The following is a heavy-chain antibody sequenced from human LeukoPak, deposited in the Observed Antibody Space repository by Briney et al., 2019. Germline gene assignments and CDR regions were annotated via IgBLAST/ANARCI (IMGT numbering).Heavy chain of an antibody. Sequence: ASETLSLTCTVSGGSISSSSYYWGWIRQPPGEGLEWIGSVYYSGSTYYNPSLKSRVTISIDTSKNQFSLKVSSVTATDTAVYYCARLLVVEGFDFWGQGTLVTVSS. V-gene: IGHV4-39*01. CDR2: VYYSGST. J-gene: IGHJ4*02. CDR1: GGSISSSSYY. D-gene: IGHD2-2*01. CDR3: ARLLVVEGFDF.